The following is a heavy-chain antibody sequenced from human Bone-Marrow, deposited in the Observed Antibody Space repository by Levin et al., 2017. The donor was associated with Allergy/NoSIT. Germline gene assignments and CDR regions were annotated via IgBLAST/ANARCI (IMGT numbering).Heavy chain of an antibody. J-gene: IGHJ5*02. CDR1: GGTFNNYV. CDR2: IVPIFGTA. CDR3: VRGRVSDYGDYVGWFDP. V-gene: IGHV1-69*13. D-gene: IGHD4-17*01. Sequence: SVKVSCKASGGTFNNYVVNWVRLAPGHGLEWMGGIVPIFGTANYAQKFRDRVTLTADESTSTVHMELSSLKSDDTAVYYCVRGRVSDYGDYVGWFDPWGHGTLVTVSS.